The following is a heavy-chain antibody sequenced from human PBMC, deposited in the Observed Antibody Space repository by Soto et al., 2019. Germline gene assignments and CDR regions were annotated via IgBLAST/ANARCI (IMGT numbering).Heavy chain of an antibody. V-gene: IGHV4-39*01. CDR1: GGSISSSSYY. CDR2: IYYSGST. J-gene: IGHJ6*01. Sequence: QLQLQESGPGLVKPSETLSLTCTVSGGSISSSSYYWGWIRQPPGKGLEWIGSIYYSGSTYYNPSLKSRVTISVDTSKNQFSLKLSSVTAADTAVYYCARQSKGRIAARPYYYYGMDVW. CDR3: ARQSKGRIAARPYYYYGMDV. D-gene: IGHD6-6*01.